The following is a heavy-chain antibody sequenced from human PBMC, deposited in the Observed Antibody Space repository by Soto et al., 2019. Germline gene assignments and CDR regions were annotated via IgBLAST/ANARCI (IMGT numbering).Heavy chain of an antibody. CDR3: ARSRIMITFGDSYYFDY. Sequence: GGCLRLSCAASGFTFSSYGMHWVRQAPGKGLEWVAVIWYDGSNKYYADSVKGRFTISRDNSKNTLYLQMNSLRAKDTAVYYCARSRIMITFGDSYYFDYWGQGTLVTVSS. CDR1: GFTFSSYG. V-gene: IGHV3-33*01. D-gene: IGHD3-16*01. J-gene: IGHJ4*02. CDR2: IWYDGSNK.